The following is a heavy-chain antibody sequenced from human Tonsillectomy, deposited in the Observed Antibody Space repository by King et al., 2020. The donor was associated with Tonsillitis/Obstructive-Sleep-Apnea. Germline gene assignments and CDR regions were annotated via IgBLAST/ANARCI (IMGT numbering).Heavy chain of an antibody. J-gene: IGHJ3*02. Sequence: QLVQSGGGVVQPGRSLRLSCAASGFTFIDYTMHWVRQAPGKGLEWVAVISYDGSNKYYADSVKGRFTISRDNSKNTLYLQMNSLRAEDTAVYYCARVGVGSSLYYYNTPSDAFDIWGEGTMVSVPS. CDR2: ISYDGSNK. CDR3: ARVGVGSSLYYYNTPSDAFDI. D-gene: IGHD6-13*01. V-gene: IGHV3-30*04. CDR1: GFTFIDYT.